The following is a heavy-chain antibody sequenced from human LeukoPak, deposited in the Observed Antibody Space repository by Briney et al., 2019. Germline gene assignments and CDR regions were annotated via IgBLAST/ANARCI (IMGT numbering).Heavy chain of an antibody. CDR3: ARHVGISF. D-gene: IGHD7-27*01. CDR2: IREDGTEK. J-gene: IGHJ4*02. V-gene: IGHV3-7*01. CDR1: GFTVSSNY. Sequence: PGGSLRLSCTASGFTVSSNYMTWVRQAPGKGLEWVANIREDGTEKNYVDSVKGRFTISRDNAKNSLFLQMSNLRDDDTAIYYCARHVGISFWGQGTLVTVSS.